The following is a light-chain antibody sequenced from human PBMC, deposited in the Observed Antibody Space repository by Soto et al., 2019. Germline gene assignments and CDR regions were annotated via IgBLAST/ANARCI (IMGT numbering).Light chain of an antibody. J-gene: IGLJ2*01. V-gene: IGLV2-14*03. Sequence: QSALTQPVSVSGSPGQSITISCAGTSNDIGTHNYVSWYRRHPGEAPKLLIYDATSRPSGVSDRFSGSKSGNTAYLTISGLQAEDEADYFCCSYTGATTLVVFGRGTKLTVL. CDR2: DAT. CDR3: CSYTGATTLVV. CDR1: SNDIGTHNY.